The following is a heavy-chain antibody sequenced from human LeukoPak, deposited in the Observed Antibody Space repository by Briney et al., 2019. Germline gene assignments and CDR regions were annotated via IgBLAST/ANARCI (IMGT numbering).Heavy chain of an antibody. CDR1: RYTFTGYY. D-gene: IGHD4-17*01. Sequence: ASVKVSCKASRYTFTGYYMHWVRQAPGQGLEWMGWINPNSGGTNYAQKFQGRVTMTRDTSISTAYMELSRLRSDDTAVYYCARDDYGDSVGGAFDIWGQGTMVTVSS. J-gene: IGHJ3*02. V-gene: IGHV1-2*02. CDR2: INPNSGGT. CDR3: ARDDYGDSVGGAFDI.